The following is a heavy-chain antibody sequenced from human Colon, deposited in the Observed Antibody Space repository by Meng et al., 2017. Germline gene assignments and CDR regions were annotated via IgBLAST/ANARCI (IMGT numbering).Heavy chain of an antibody. CDR2: ISSSGKII. Sequence: VQVVEAGGGLAKPGGSLRLACAASGFTFRDYYMTWIRQAPGKGLEWVSHISSSGKIIDYADSVKGRFTISRDNANNSLYLQMDSLTADDTAVYYCARDHGTGLDHWGQGALVTVSS. D-gene: IGHD1-14*01. J-gene: IGHJ4*02. V-gene: IGHV3-11*01. CDR1: GFTFRDYY. CDR3: ARDHGTGLDH.